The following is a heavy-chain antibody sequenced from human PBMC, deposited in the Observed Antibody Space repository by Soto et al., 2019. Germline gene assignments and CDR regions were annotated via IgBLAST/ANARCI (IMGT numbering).Heavy chain of an antibody. J-gene: IGHJ4*02. CDR1: GGSIVSSSYC. CDR2: IYYSGST. D-gene: IGHD3-3*01. Sequence: PAETLSLTCTVSGGSIVSSSYCFVCIRQPPWNGLELIGSIYYSGSTYYNPSLKSRVTISVDTSKNPFSPKLSSVTAADTAVYYCARRDTQFMIFGVVSTYSDYWGQGTLVTVSS. CDR3: ARRDTQFMIFGVVSTYSDY. V-gene: IGHV4-39*01.